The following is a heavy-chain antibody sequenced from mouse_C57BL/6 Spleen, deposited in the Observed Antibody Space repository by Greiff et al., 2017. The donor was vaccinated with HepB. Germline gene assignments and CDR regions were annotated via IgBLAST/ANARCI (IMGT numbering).Heavy chain of an antibody. D-gene: IGHD1-1*01. J-gene: IGHJ3*01. Sequence: QVQLKESGPELVKPGASVKISCKASGYAFSSSWMNWVKQRPGKGLEWIGRIYPGDGDTNYNGKFKGKATLTADKSSSTAYMQLSSRTSEDSAVYFCAPDYYGSGHWFAYWGQGTLVTVSA. CDR1: GYAFSSSW. V-gene: IGHV1-82*01. CDR3: APDYYGSGHWFAY. CDR2: IYPGDGDT.